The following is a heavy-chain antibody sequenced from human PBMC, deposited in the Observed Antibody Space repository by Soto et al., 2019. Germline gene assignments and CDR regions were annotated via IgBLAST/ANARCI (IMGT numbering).Heavy chain of an antibody. V-gene: IGHV1-69*02. CDR2: IIPILGIA. CDR1: GGTFSSYT. D-gene: IGHD5-12*01. CDR3: AGSEYSGYEPFDY. J-gene: IGHJ4*02. Sequence: SVKVSCKASGGTFSSYTISWVRQAPGQGLEWMGRIIPILGIANYAQKFQGRVTITADKSTSTAYMELSSLRSEDTAVYYCAGSEYSGYEPFDYWGQGTLVTVSS.